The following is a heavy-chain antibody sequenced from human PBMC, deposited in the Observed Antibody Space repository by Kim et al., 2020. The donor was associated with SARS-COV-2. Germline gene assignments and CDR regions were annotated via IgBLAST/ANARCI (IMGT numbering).Heavy chain of an antibody. V-gene: IGHV4-31*01. J-gene: IGHJ3*02. CDR3: ARHVPTQPHAFDN. Sequence: YSPSLRCPVTISDATSKNQLSLKLSSVTAADTAVYSCARHVPTQPHAFDNWGQGTMVTVSS.